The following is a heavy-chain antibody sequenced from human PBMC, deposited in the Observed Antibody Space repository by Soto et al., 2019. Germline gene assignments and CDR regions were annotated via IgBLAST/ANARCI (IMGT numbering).Heavy chain of an antibody. Sequence: PGGSLRLSCAVSGLTISDHFIDWVRQAPGNGLEWVGRTKNRYNSYVLDYAASVKGRFSISREASKNSVSLQMDSRKPEDTAVYYCVMWVYFWAFWGQGTLVNVSS. D-gene: IGHD2-8*01. CDR2: TKNRYNSYVL. J-gene: IGHJ4*02. V-gene: IGHV3-72*01. CDR1: GLTISDHF. CDR3: VMWVYFWAF.